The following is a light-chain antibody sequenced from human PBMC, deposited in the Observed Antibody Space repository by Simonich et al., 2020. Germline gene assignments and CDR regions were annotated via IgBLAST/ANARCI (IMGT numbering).Light chain of an antibody. CDR3: QVWDSSSDHVV. J-gene: IGLJ2*01. Sequence: SYVLTQPPSVSVAPGKTARITCGGNNSGSKSVHWYQQKPGQAPGLVVYDDSDRPSGIPWRCSGSNSGNTATLTISRVEAGDEADYYCQVWDSSSDHVVFGGGTKLTVL. V-gene: IGLV3-21*03. CDR1: NSGSKS. CDR2: DDS.